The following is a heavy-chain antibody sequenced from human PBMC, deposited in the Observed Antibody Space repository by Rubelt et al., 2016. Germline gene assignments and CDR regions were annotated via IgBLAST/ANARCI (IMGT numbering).Heavy chain of an antibody. V-gene: IGHV4-38-2*02. CDR2: IYHSGST. CDR1: GYSISSGYY. CDR3: ARAGRGWFDP. Sequence: QVQLQESGPGLVKPSETLSLTCTVSGYSISSGYYWGWIRQPPGKGLEWIGSIYHSGSTYYNPSLKSRVTISVDTSKNQFSLKLSSVTAADTAVYYCARAGRGWFDPWGQGTLVTVSS. J-gene: IGHJ5*02. D-gene: IGHD1-1*01.